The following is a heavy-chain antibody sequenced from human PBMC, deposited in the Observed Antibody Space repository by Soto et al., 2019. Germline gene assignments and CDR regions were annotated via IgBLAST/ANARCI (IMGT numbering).Heavy chain of an antibody. J-gene: IGHJ3*02. CDR1: GGSFSGYY. CDR2: NNHSGST. CDR3: AAGQRKLYSCSWYAFDI. D-gene: IGHD6-13*01. Sequence: QVQLQQWGAGLLKPSETLSLTCAVYGGSFSGYYWSWIRQPPGKGLEWIGENNHSGSTNYNPSLQLRVTVSIDTSKNHFTLKLVSVTAADTAAYYCAAGQRKLYSCSWYAFDIWGQGTMVTVSS. V-gene: IGHV4-34*01.